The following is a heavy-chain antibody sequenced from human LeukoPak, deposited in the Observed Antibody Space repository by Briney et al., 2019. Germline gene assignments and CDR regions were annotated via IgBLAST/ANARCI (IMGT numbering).Heavy chain of an antibody. D-gene: IGHD2-15*01. V-gene: IGHV4-39*01. J-gene: IGHJ4*02. CDR3: ARRAFLCSGGSCYGRFFDY. CDR1: GGSFSSYY. Sequence: SETLSLTCAVYGGSFSSYYWGWIRQPPGKGLEWIGSIYYSGSTYYNPSLKSRVTISVDTSKNQFSLKLSSVTAADTAVYYCARRAFLCSGGSCYGRFFDYWGQGTLVTVSS. CDR2: IYYSGST.